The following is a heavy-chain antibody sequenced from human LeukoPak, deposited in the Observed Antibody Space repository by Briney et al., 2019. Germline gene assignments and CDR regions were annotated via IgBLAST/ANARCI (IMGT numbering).Heavy chain of an antibody. J-gene: IGHJ4*02. CDR1: GGSISSYY. Sequence: PSETLSLTCTVSGGSISSYYWSWIRQPPGKGLELIGYIYYSGSTNYNPSPKSRVTISVDTSKNQFSLKLSSVTAADTAVYYCAAVNRSSGSYNRLDYWGQGTLVTVSS. D-gene: IGHD1-26*01. V-gene: IGHV4-59*01. CDR2: IYYSGST. CDR3: AAVNRSSGSYNRLDY.